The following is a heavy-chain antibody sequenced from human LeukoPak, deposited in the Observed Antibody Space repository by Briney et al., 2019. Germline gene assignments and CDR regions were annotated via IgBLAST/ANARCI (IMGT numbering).Heavy chain of an antibody. Sequence: PSETLSLTCTVSGGSFSSYYWSWIRQPAGKGLDWIGRIYNSGGTNYNPSLESRVTMSVDTSKNQFSLKLSSVTAADTAVYYCARATRDGYMEGDAFDIWGQGTMVTVSS. J-gene: IGHJ3*02. CDR1: GGSFSSYY. V-gene: IGHV4-4*07. CDR3: ARATRDGYMEGDAFDI. CDR2: IYNSGGT. D-gene: IGHD5-24*01.